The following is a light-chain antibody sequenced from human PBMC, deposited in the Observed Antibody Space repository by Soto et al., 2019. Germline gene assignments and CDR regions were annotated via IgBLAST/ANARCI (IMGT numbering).Light chain of an antibody. CDR2: LEGSGSY. J-gene: IGLJ1*01. Sequence: QLVLTQSCSASASLGSPVNLTCTLSGGHSTYTIAWHQQQPGKVPRYLMKLEGSGSYNKGSGVPDRFSGSSSGADRYLTISNLQSEDEADYYCETWDSHTYVFGTGTKVTVL. V-gene: IGLV4-60*03. CDR1: GGHSTYT. CDR3: ETWDSHTYV.